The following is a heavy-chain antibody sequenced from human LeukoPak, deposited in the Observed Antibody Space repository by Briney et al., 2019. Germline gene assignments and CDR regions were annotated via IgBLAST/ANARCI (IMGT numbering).Heavy chain of an antibody. CDR2: ISSSSSYI. Sequence: PGGSLRLSCAASGFTFSSYSMNWVRQAPGKGLEWVSSISSSSSYIYYADSVKGRFTISRDNAKNSLYLQMNSLRAEDTAVYYCARVGGQQPFAFDIWGQGTMVTVSS. CDR1: GFTFSSYS. J-gene: IGHJ3*02. D-gene: IGHD6-13*01. CDR3: ARVGGQQPFAFDI. V-gene: IGHV3-21*01.